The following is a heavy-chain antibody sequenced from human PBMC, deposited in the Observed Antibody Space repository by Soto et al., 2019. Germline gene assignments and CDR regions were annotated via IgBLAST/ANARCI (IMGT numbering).Heavy chain of an antibody. Sequence: SETLSLTCTVSGGSISSSSYYWGWIRQPPGKGLEWIGSIYYSGSTYYNPSLKSRVTIPADTSKNQFSLKLSSVTAADTAVYYCARHGPRGGSSGWSYYFDYWGQGTLVTVSS. D-gene: IGHD6-19*01. CDR3: ARHGPRGGSSGWSYYFDY. J-gene: IGHJ4*02. CDR2: IYYSGST. CDR1: GGSISSSSYY. V-gene: IGHV4-39*01.